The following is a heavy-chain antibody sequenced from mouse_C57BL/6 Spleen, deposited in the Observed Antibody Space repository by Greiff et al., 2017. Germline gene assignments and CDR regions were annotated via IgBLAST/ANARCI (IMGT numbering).Heavy chain of an antibody. CDR2: IHPNSGST. D-gene: IGHD2-1*01. CDR3: ARTYYGSAMGY. J-gene: IGHJ4*01. V-gene: IGHV1-64*01. Sequence: VKLQQPGAELVKPGASVKLSCKASGYTFTSYWMHWVKQRPGQGLEWIGMIHPNSGSTNYNEKLKSKATLTVDKSSSTAYVQLSSLTSEDAAVYYCARTYYGSAMGYWGQGATVTVSS. CDR1: GYTFTSYW.